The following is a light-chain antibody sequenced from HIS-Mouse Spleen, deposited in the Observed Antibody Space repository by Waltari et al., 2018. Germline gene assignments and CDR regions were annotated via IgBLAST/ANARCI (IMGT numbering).Light chain of an antibody. Sequence: DIQLTQSPSFLSASAGAIVTITCRASQGISSYLAWYQQKPGKAPKLLIYAASTLQSGVPSRFSGSGSGTEFTLTISSLQPEDFATYYCQQLNSYPPTFGQGTKVEIK. J-gene: IGKJ1*01. CDR1: QGISSY. V-gene: IGKV1-9*01. CDR2: AAS. CDR3: QQLNSYPPT.